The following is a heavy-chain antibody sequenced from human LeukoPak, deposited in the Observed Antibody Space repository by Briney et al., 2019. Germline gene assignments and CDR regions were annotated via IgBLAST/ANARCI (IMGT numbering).Heavy chain of an antibody. D-gene: IGHD3/OR15-3a*01. Sequence: GGSLRLSCAASGFTFSSYAMSWVRQAPGKGLEWVSAISGSGGSTYYADSVKGRFTISRDNSKNTLYLQMNSPRAEDTAVYYCAKSRPIDLQPLRQGYYFDYWGQGTLVTVSS. CDR3: AKSRPIDLQPLRQGYYFDY. V-gene: IGHV3-23*01. CDR2: ISGSGGST. J-gene: IGHJ4*02. CDR1: GFTFSSYA.